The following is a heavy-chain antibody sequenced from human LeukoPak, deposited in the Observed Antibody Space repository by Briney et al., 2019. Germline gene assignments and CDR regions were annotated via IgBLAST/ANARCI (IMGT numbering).Heavy chain of an antibody. CDR1: AFTFSKYW. Sequence: GGSLRLSCAASAFTFSKYWMSWVRQAPGEGPEWVGDIKTDGSDKYYVGSVKGRFTISRDNAKNSLYLQMNSLRAEDSAVYYCARDSLIQYGSGSYWGFDYWGQGILVTVSS. V-gene: IGHV3-7*03. CDR3: ARDSLIQYGSGSYWGFDY. J-gene: IGHJ4*02. CDR2: IKTDGSDK. D-gene: IGHD3-10*01.